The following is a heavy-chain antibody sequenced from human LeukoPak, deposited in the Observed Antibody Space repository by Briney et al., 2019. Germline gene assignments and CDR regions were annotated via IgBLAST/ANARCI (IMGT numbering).Heavy chain of an antibody. J-gene: IGHJ5*02. D-gene: IGHD2-2*02. CDR1: GYTFTVYY. CDR3: ARDYCSSTSCYIPNWFDP. Sequence: ASVKVSCKASGYTFTVYYMHWVRQAPGQGLEWMGWINPNSGGTNYAQKFQGRVTMTRDTSISTAYMELSRLRSDDTAVYYCARDYCSSTSCYIPNWFDPWGQGTLVTVSS. CDR2: INPNSGGT. V-gene: IGHV1-2*02.